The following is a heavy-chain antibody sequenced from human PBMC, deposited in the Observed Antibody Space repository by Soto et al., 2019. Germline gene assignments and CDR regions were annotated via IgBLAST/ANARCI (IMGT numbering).Heavy chain of an antibody. CDR1: GFTFSSYG. J-gene: IGHJ4*02. V-gene: IGHV3-30*18. CDR3: AKDARYRYCLYLAY. Sequence: QVQLVESGGGVVQPGRSLRLSCAASGFTFSSYGMHWVRQAPGKGLEWVAVISYDGSNKYYADSVKGRFTISRDNSKNTLYLQMNSLRAEDTAVYYCAKDARYRYCLYLAYWGQGTLVTVSS. CDR2: ISYDGSNK. D-gene: IGHD5-18*01.